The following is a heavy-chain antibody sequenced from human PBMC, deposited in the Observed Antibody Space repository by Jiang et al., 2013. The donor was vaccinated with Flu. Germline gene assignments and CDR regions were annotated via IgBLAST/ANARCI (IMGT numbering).Heavy chain of an antibody. CDR2: MQYGETT. CDR1: GDSIRSYY. V-gene: IGHV4-59*01. CDR3: TRDLRGNGYPFDS. J-gene: IGHJ4*02. D-gene: IGHD6-25*01. Sequence: QLVESGPGLVKPSETLSLTCSVSGDSIRSYYWSWVRQSPGKGLEWIGNMQYGETTKYNPSLISRVTISSDTSKNQFSLKLTSVTTADTAVYFCTRDLRGNGYPFDSWGQGIVVTVSS.